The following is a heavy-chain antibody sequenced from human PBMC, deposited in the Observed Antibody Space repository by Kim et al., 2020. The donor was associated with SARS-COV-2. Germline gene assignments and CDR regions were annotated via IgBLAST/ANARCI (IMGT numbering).Heavy chain of an antibody. V-gene: IGHV1-69*01. CDR3: ARGAYSSSSRYYYGMDV. D-gene: IGHD6-6*01. J-gene: IGHJ6*02. Sequence: FQGRVTITADESTSTAYMELSSLRSEDTAVYYCARGAYSSSSRYYYGMDVWGQGTTVTVSS.